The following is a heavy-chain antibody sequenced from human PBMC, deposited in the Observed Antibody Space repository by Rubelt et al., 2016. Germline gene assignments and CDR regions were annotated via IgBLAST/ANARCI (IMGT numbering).Heavy chain of an antibody. Sequence: QVQLQESGPGLVKPSETLSLTCTVSGGSISSYYWGWIRQPPGKGLEWIGSIYYSGSTYYNPSLKSRVTISVDTSKNQFSLKLSSVTAADTAVYYCASAYYDFWSGYPNWFDPWGQGTLVTVSS. CDR2: IYYSGST. D-gene: IGHD3-3*01. J-gene: IGHJ5*02. V-gene: IGHV4-39*01. CDR3: ASAYYDFWSGYPNWFDP. CDR1: GGSISSYY.